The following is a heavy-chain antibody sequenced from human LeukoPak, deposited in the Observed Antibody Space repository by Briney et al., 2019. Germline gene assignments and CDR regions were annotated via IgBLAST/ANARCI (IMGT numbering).Heavy chain of an antibody. CDR3: ARDGYVDTAMVPGY. D-gene: IGHD5-18*01. V-gene: IGHV3-72*01. CDR1: GFTFSDHY. Sequence: PGGSLRLSCAASGFTFSDHYMYWVRQAPGKWLEWVGRSRNKANSYTTEYAASVKGRFTISRDDSKNSLYLQMNSLQTEDTAVYYCARDGYVDTAMVPGYWGQGTLVTVSS. CDR2: SRNKANSYTT. J-gene: IGHJ4*02.